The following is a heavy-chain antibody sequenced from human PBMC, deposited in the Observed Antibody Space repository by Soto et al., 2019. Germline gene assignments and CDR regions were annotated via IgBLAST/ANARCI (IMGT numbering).Heavy chain of an antibody. CDR3: ASRHCSGGSCYNPGFDS. D-gene: IGHD2-15*01. J-gene: IGHJ4*02. CDR2: IFFTGNI. V-gene: IGHV4-39*01. Sequence: SETLSLTCTVSGASLSSISYYWGWIRQPPGKGLEWVGSIFFTGNIYYNPSLKSRVTISVDTSRNQFSLMVNSVTAADTAVYYCASRHCSGGSCYNPGFDSWCQGALVTVSS. CDR1: GASLSSISYY.